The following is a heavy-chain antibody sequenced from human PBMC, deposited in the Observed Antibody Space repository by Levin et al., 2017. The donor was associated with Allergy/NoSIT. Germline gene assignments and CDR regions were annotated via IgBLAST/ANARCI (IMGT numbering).Heavy chain of an antibody. V-gene: IGHV3-30*18. CDR1: GFTFSSYG. J-gene: IGHJ2*01. CDR2: ISYDGSNK. CDR3: AKDSKAVAGLSQGGYFDR. D-gene: IGHD6-19*01. Sequence: GESLKISCAASGFTFSSYGMHWVRQAPGKGLEWVAVISYDGSNKYYADSVKGRFTISRDNSKNTLYLQMNSLRAEDTAVYYCAKDSKAVAGLSQGGYFDRWGRGTLVTVSS.